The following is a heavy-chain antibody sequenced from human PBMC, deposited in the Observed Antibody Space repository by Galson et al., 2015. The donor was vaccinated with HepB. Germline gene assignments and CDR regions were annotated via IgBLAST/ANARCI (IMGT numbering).Heavy chain of an antibody. CDR3: ATTPSLSYFDY. CDR2: ISYYGST. D-gene: IGHD4-11*01. Sequence: SETLSLTCTVSGDSISTYYWSWIRQPPGKGLEWIAYISYYGSTDYNPSLKSRVSISVDTSKNQFSLKLSSVTAADTALYYCATTPSLSYFDYWGQGILVTVSS. J-gene: IGHJ4*02. CDR1: GDSISTYY. V-gene: IGHV4-59*01.